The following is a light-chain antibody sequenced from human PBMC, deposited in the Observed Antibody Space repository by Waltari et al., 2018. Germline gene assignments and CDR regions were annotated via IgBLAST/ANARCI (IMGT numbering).Light chain of an antibody. CDR1: SGHSSNI. CDR2: VNSDGSH. CDR3: QTGGHGTWV. V-gene: IGLV4-69*01. Sequence: QLVLTQSPSASASLGASVKLTCTLSSGHSSNIIAWHQQQPEKGPRYLMKVNSDGSHSKGDGIPDRFSVSSSGAERYLTISSLPSEDEADYYCQTGGHGTWVFGGGTKLTVL. J-gene: IGLJ3*02.